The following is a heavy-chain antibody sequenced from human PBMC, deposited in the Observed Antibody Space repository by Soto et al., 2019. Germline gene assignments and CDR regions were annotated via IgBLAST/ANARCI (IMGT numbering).Heavy chain of an antibody. J-gene: IGHJ3*02. V-gene: IGHV4-59*08. Sequence: QVQLQESGPGLVKPSETLSLTCTVSGGSISSYYWSWIRQPPGKGLEWSGYIYYSGSTNYNPSLQSRVTIAVDTSKNQFSLKLSSVTAADTAVYYCARRYGWAFDIWGQGTMVTVSS. D-gene: IGHD3-16*01. CDR2: IYYSGST. CDR3: ARRYGWAFDI. CDR1: GGSISSYY.